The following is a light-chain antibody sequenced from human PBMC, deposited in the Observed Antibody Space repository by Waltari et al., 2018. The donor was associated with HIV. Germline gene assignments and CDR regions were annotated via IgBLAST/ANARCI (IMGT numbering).Light chain of an antibody. CDR1: QSVSSY. V-gene: IGKV3-11*01. J-gene: IGKJ5*01. CDR3: QQRTNWPPSIT. Sequence: EIVLTQSPATLSLSPGERATLSCRASQSVSSYLAWYQQKPGQAPRLLIYAASKRATGIPARFSGSGSGTDFTLTISSLGPEDFAVYYCQQRTNWPPSITFGQGTRLEIK. CDR2: AAS.